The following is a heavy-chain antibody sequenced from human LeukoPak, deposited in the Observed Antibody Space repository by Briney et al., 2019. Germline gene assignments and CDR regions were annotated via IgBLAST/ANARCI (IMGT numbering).Heavy chain of an antibody. J-gene: IGHJ4*02. Sequence: GGSLRLSRAASTLSTFAMHWVRQAPGKGLEWVAVLSYDGSIKYYADSVKGRFTISRDSSKNTLYLQMNSLRPEDTAVYYCAAGLGTAAAAPFESWGQGTLVTVSS. D-gene: IGHD6-13*01. CDR1: TLSTFA. CDR2: LSYDGSIK. V-gene: IGHV3-30*04. CDR3: AAGLGTAAAAPFES.